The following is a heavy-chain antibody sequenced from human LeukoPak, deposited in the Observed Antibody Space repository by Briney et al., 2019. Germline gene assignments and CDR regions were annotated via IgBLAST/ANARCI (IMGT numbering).Heavy chain of an antibody. CDR3: AETSVPIDPKFYSGMDV. CDR2: ISGSGGST. CDR1: GFTFSSYA. V-gene: IGHV3-23*01. Sequence: PGGSLRLSRAASGFTFSSYAMSWVRQAPGKGLEWVSAISGSGGSTYYADSVKGRFTISRDNSKNTLYLQMNSLRAEDTAEYYCAETSVPIDPKFYSGMDVWGQGTTVTVSS. D-gene: IGHD5/OR15-5a*01. J-gene: IGHJ6*02.